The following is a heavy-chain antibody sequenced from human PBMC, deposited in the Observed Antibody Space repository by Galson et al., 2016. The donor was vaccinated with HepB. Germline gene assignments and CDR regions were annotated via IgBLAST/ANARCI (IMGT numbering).Heavy chain of an antibody. Sequence: CAISGDSVSSEDAAWNWIRQSPSRGLEWLGRTYYRSKWYNEYAVSVQSRITINPDTSKNQFSLQLNSVTLEDTAVYYCARGVAPWALGSLGFHMDVWGQGTTGTVSS. CDR2: TYYRSKWYN. CDR3: ARGVAPWALGSLGFHMDV. D-gene: IGHD1-26*01. V-gene: IGHV6-1*01. CDR1: GDSVSSEDAA. J-gene: IGHJ6*02.